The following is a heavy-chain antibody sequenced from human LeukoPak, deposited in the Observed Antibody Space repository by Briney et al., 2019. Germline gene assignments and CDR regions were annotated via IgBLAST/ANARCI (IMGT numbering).Heavy chain of an antibody. V-gene: IGHV1-69*13. J-gene: IGHJ4*02. CDR3: ARRGDEVFDY. D-gene: IGHD4-17*01. CDR2: IIPIFGTA. CDR1: GGTFSSYA. Sequence: ASVKVSCKASGGTFSSYAISWVRQAPGQGLEWMGGIIPIFGTANYAQKFQGGVTITADESTSTAYMELSSLRSEDTAVYYCARRGDEVFDYWGQGTLVTVSS.